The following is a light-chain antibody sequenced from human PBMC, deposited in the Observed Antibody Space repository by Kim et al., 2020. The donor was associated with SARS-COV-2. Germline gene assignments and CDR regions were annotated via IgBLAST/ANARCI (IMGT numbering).Light chain of an antibody. CDR1: QSVTSNS. Sequence: PGERATLSCRASQSVTSNSLAWYQQTLGRAPRLLIYAASRRATAIPDRFSGSGSGTDFTLTISGLEPEDFAVYFCQQYATSPRTFGQGTKVDIK. CDR3: QQYATSPRT. V-gene: IGKV3-20*01. CDR2: AAS. J-gene: IGKJ1*01.